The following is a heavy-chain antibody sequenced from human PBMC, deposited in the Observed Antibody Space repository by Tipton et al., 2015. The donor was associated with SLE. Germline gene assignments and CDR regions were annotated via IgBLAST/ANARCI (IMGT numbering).Heavy chain of an antibody. V-gene: IGHV4-38-2*02. J-gene: IGHJ3*02. CDR3: ARDIRRGHSGYDYHAFDI. Sequence: PGLVKPSETLSLTCAVSGYSISSGYYWGWIRQPPGKGLEWIGSIYHSGSTYYNPSLKSRVTISVDTSKNQFSLKLSSVTAADTAVYYCARDIRRGHSGYDYHAFDIWGQGTMVTVSS. D-gene: IGHD5-12*01. CDR2: IYHSGST. CDR1: GYSISSGYY.